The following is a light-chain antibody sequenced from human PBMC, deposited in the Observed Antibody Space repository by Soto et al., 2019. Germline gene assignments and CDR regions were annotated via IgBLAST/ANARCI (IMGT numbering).Light chain of an antibody. CDR1: QSISSY. CDR2: AAS. Sequence: IQLTQSPSSLSASVGDRVTITCRASQSISSYLNWYQQKPGKAPKLLIYAASSLESGVPSRFSGSGSGTECTLTISSLQPDDVATYYCQQYNSYSQTFGQGTKVDIK. CDR3: QQYNSYSQT. J-gene: IGKJ1*01. V-gene: IGKV1-5*01.